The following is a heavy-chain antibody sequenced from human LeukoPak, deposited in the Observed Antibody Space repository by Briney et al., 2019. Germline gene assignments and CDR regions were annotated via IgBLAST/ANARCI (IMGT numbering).Heavy chain of an antibody. CDR3: ARDSYLYGSGSYLGAFDI. CDR1: GGSISSGSYY. V-gene: IGHV4-61*02. D-gene: IGHD3-10*01. CDR2: IYTSGST. J-gene: IGHJ3*02. Sequence: PSETLSLTCTVSGGSISSGSYYWSWIRQPAGKGLEWIGRIYTSGSTNYNPSLKSRVTISVDRSKNQFSLKLSSVTAADTAVYYCARDSYLYGSGSYLGAFDIWGQGTMVTVSS.